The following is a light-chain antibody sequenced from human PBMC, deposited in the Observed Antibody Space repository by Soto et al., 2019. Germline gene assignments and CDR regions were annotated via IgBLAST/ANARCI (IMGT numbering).Light chain of an antibody. CDR2: DVS. Sequence: QSALTQPASVSGSPGQSITISCTGTTSDTGGYNYVSWYRHPPGKPPQVMIYDVSNRRSGISDRFSGSKSGNTASLTISGLQAEDEGDYYCSSYTSNSTLIFGGGTKLTVL. CDR1: TSDTGGYNY. CDR3: SSYTSNSTLI. V-gene: IGLV2-14*03. J-gene: IGLJ2*01.